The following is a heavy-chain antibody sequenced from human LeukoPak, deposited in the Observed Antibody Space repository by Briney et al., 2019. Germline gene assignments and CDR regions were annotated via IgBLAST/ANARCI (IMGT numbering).Heavy chain of an antibody. Sequence: SETLSLTCAVYGGSFSGYYWGWIRQPPGKGLEWIGTIYHSGSTEYNPSLKSRVAIFVDTSKNQFSLILHSVAAADTAVYYCARRSEFDNTHYHYFDYWGQGALVTVSS. V-gene: IGHV4-34*01. J-gene: IGHJ4*02. CDR3: ARRSEFDNTHYHYFDY. CDR1: GGSFSGYY. CDR2: IYHSGST. D-gene: IGHD2-15*01.